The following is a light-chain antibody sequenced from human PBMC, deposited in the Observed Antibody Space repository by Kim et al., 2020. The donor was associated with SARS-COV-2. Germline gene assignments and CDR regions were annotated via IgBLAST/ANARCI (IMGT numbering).Light chain of an antibody. CDR2: RAS. CDR3: NQYYRFYT. J-gene: IGKJ2*01. Sequence: LTAAVGDRVTITGRARQNNDTSLAWFQQKSGKAPKLLIYRASSLENGVPSRFSGSGSGTEFSHTISSLQPDDFTTYYCNQYYRFYTFAQGTKLEI. CDR1: QNNDTS. V-gene: IGKV1-5*03.